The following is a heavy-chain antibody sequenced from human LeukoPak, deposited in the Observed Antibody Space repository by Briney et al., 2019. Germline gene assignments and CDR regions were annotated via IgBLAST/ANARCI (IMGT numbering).Heavy chain of an antibody. CDR2: IYYRGNT. D-gene: IGHD6-13*01. CDR3: ARDGAALTAAGTFYFDY. Sequence: SETLSLTCTVSGGSFSSNNYYWDWIRQPPGKGLEWIGSIYYRGNTYYNPSLKSRVTISMDPSKNQFSLNLSSVTAADTAIYYCARDGAALTAAGTFYFDYWGQGTLVTVSS. CDR1: GGSFSSNNYY. J-gene: IGHJ4*02. V-gene: IGHV4-39*07.